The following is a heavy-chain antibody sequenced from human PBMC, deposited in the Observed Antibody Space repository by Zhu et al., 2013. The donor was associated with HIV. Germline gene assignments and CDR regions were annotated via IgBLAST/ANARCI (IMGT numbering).Heavy chain of an antibody. V-gene: IGHV1-69*01. CDR3: ARGSRSEEWLIRGQLKDY. CDR1: GGTFSSYA. J-gene: IGHJ4*02. Sequence: QVQLVQSGAEVKKPGSSVKVSCKASGGTFSSYAISWVRQAPGQGLEWMGGIIPIFGTANYAQKFQGRVTITADESTSTAYMELSSLRSEDTAVYYCARGSRSEEWLIRGQLKDYWGQGTLVTVSS. CDR2: IIPIFGTA. D-gene: IGHD6-19*01.